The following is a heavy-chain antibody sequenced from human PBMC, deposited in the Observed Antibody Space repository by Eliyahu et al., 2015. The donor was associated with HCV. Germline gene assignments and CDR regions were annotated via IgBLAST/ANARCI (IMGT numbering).Heavy chain of an antibody. V-gene: IGHV3-9*01. J-gene: IGHJ6*02. D-gene: IGHD1-1*01. CDR1: GFTFGDYA. Sequence: EVQLVESGGGLVQPGRSLRLSCAASGFTFGDYAMHWVRQPPGKGLEWISGLDWDSDHIGYADSVKGRFTISRDNAQNSLYLQMNSLRPEDTALYYCVKDIWNDGHYYGLDVWGQGTMVTVSS. CDR3: VKDIWNDGHYYGLDV. CDR2: LDWDSDHI.